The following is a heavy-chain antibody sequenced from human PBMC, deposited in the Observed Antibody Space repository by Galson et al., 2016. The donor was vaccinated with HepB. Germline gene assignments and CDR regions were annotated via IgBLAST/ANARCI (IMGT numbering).Heavy chain of an antibody. CDR3: ARDYPAFDY. CDR2: ISSSSNYI. J-gene: IGHJ4*02. Sequence: SLRLSCAASGVNFSSYSMNWVRQAPGKGLEWVSSISSSSNYIYYAESVKGRFAISRDNAKNSLYLQMNSLRADDTAVYYCARDYPAFDYWGQGTLVTVST. V-gene: IGHV3-21*04. CDR1: GVNFSSYS. D-gene: IGHD3-16*02.